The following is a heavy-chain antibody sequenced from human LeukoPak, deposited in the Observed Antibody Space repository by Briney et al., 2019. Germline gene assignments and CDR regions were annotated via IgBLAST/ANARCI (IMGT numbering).Heavy chain of an antibody. Sequence: SETLSLTCTVSGGSISSGSYYWSWIRQPAGKGLEWIGRIYTSGSTNYNPSLKSRVTMSVDTSKNQFSLKLSSVTAADTAVYYCARDQIAVAGTPGDYWGQGTLVPVSS. V-gene: IGHV4-61*02. J-gene: IGHJ4*02. CDR1: GGSISSGSYY. D-gene: IGHD6-19*01. CDR2: IYTSGST. CDR3: ARDQIAVAGTPGDY.